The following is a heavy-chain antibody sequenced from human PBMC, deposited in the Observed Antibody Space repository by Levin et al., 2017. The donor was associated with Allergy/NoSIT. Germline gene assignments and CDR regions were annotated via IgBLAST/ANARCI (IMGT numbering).Heavy chain of an antibody. J-gene: IGHJ6*02. Sequence: GESLKISCAASGFTFSSYWMHWVRQAPGKGLVWVSRINSDGSSTSYADSVKGRFTISRDNAKNTLYLQMNSLRAEDTAVYYCARGGGVVAYYYYYDGMDVWGQGTTVTVSS. D-gene: IGHD3-22*01. CDR1: GFTFSSYW. V-gene: IGHV3-74*01. CDR2: INSDGSST. CDR3: ARGGGVVAYYYYYDGMDV.